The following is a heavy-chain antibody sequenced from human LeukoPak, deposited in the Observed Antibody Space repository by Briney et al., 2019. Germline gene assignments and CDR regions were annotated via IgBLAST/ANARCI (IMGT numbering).Heavy chain of an antibody. CDR2: IYPGDSDT. CDR1: GYSFTSYW. J-gene: IGHJ4*02. CDR3: ARVNGWYYFDY. V-gene: IGHV5-51*01. Sequence: GESLKISCKGSGYSFTSYWIGWVRQMPGKGLEWMGIIYPGDSDTGYSPSFQGQVTVSADKSISTAYLQWSGLKASDTAMYSCARVNGWYYFDYWGQGTLVTVSS. D-gene: IGHD6-19*01.